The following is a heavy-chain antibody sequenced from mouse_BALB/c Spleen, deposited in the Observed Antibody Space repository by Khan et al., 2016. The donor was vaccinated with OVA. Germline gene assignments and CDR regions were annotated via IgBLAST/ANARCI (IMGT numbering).Heavy chain of an antibody. D-gene: IGHD1-1*01. CDR1: GYSITSDYA. CDR2: IGYIGRK. J-gene: IGHJ2*01. CDR3: ASGRLFLRYPDYFDY. V-gene: IGHV3-2*02. Sequence: EAQLKEPGPGLLKPSQSLSLTCTVTGYSITSDYAWNWIRKFPGNKLEWMAYIGYIGRKTFNPSLGSRISTTQGTSKNQFFLQLNSVTTEDSATSYCASGRLFLRYPDYFDYWGQGTTLTVSS.